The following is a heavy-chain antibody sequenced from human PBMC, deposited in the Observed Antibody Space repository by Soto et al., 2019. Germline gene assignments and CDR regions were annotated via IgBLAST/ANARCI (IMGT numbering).Heavy chain of an antibody. CDR2: ISYAGSNK. CDR1: GFTFSSYG. V-gene: IGHV3-30*18. CDR3: AKGDARNYDFWSGYLFYFDY. Sequence: QVQLVESGGGVVQPGRSLRLSCAASGFTFSSYGMHWVRQAPGKGLEWVAVISYAGSNKYYADSVKGRFTISRDNYKNTLYLQMNSLRAEDTAVYYCAKGDARNYDFWSGYLFYFDYWGQGTLVTVSS. D-gene: IGHD3-3*01. J-gene: IGHJ4*02.